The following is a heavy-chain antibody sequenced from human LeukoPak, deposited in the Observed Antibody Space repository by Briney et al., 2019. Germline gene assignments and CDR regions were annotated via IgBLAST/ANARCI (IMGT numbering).Heavy chain of an antibody. J-gene: IGHJ4*02. Sequence: SETLSLTCAVHGGSFSGYHWNWIRQSPGKGLEWIGEINDRGHTNYNPSLESRITISVDTSKKQFSLNLSSVTAADTAVYYCARDPTTVVTTPYYFDFRGQGTLVTVSS. D-gene: IGHD4-23*01. CDR3: ARDPTTVVTTPYYFDF. V-gene: IGHV4-34*01. CDR2: INDRGHT. CDR1: GGSFSGYH.